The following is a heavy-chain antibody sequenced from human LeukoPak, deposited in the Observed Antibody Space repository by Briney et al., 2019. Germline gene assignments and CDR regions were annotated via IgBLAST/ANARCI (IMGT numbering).Heavy chain of an antibody. CDR2: IHSSGNT. V-gene: IGHV3-53*01. Sequence: PGGSLRLSCAASGFTFSSYAMHWVRQAPGKGLEWVSVIHSSGNTYYADSVKGRFTFSRDNSKNTLYLQMNSLRAEDTAVYYCARGGSGWYLYPEWGQGTMVTVSS. J-gene: IGHJ3*01. D-gene: IGHD6-19*01. CDR3: ARGGSGWYLYPE. CDR1: GFTFSSYA.